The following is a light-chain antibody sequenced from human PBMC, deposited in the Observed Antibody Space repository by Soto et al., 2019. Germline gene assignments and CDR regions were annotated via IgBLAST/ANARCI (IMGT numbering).Light chain of an antibody. CDR2: GAS. V-gene: IGKV3-20*01. J-gene: IGKJ4*01. CDR3: QQYGSSPLT. CDR1: QSVSSTY. Sequence: EIVLTQSPGTLSLSPGERATLSCRASQSVSSTYLAWYQQKPGQAPRLLIHGASSRATGIPDRFSGSGSGKAFPLTISRLEPEDFAVYYCQQYGSSPLTFGGWTKVEIK.